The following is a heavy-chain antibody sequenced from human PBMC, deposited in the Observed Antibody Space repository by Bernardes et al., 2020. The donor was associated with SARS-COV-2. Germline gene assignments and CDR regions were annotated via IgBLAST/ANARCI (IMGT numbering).Heavy chain of an antibody. CDR1: GFTFSSYA. CDR2: ISGSGGST. CDR3: AKEGYCSSTSCYTDPYYYYYYMDV. Sequence: VGSLRLSCAASGFTFSSYAMSWVRQAPGKGLEWVSAISGSGGSTYYADSVKGRFTISRDNSKNTLYLQMNSLRAEDTAVYYCAKEGYCSSTSCYTDPYYYYYYMDVWGKGTTVTVSS. J-gene: IGHJ6*03. D-gene: IGHD2-2*02. V-gene: IGHV3-23*01.